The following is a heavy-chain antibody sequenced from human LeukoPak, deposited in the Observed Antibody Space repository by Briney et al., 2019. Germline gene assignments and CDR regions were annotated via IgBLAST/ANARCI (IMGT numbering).Heavy chain of an antibody. D-gene: IGHD2-2*01. CDR1: XFTFSNAW. V-gene: IGHV3-15*01. CDR2: IKSKTDGGTT. J-gene: IGHJ4*02. Sequence: SXFTFSNAWMSWVRQAAGKGLEWVGRIKSKTDGGTTDYAAPVKGRFTISRDDSKNTLYLQMNSLKTEDTAVYYCTTVVPAARNFDYWGQGTLVTVSS. CDR3: TTVVPAARNFDY.